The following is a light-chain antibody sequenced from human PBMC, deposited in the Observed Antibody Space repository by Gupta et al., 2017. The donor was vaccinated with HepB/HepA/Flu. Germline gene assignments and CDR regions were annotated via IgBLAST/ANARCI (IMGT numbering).Light chain of an antibody. V-gene: IGKV1-33*01. CDR3: QQDDNLPLT. CDR2: DAS. CDR1: QDISNY. J-gene: IGKJ4*01. Sequence: DIQMTQSPSSLSASVGDRVTITCQASQDISNYLNWYQQKPGKAPKLLIYDASNLEKGVPSRFSGSGSGTDFTFTISSLQPEDIATYYCQQDDNLPLTFGGGTKVEIK.